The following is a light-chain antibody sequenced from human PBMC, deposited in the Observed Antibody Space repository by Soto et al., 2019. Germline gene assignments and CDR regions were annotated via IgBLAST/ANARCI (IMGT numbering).Light chain of an antibody. CDR1: QGITNY. J-gene: IGKJ1*01. CDR3: QQSYSTPT. Sequence: DIQMTQSPSSLSASVGDRVTVTCRASQGITNYLNWYQHKPGKAPKLLIYTASILQSGVPLRFSGSGSGTDFTLTISGLQSEDFATYYCQQSYSTPTFGQGTKVEI. V-gene: IGKV1-39*01. CDR2: TAS.